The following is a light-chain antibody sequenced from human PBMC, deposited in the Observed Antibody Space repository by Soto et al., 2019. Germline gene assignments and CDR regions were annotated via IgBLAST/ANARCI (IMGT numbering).Light chain of an antibody. J-gene: IGLJ2*01. V-gene: IGLV2-23*02. CDR1: SSDVGNYNY. CDR2: EVS. CDR3: CSFAGMNIWV. Sequence: QSALTQPGPVSGSPGQSITISCTGTSSDVGNYNYVSWYQQHPGKAPKLMIYEVSKRPSGISTRVSGSKSGNTASLTISGLQAEDEADYYCCSFAGMNIWVFGGGTKVTVL.